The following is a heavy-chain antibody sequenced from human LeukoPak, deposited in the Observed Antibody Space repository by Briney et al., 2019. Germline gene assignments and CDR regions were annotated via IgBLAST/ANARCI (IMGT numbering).Heavy chain of an antibody. Sequence: ASVTVSFKSSVYTFIVYYMHWVRQAPGQGLEWMGWINPNSGGTKYAQKFQGRVTMTRDTSISTAYMELTRLRSDDTAVYYCARTSLYDSASDYWGQGTLVTVSS. V-gene: IGHV1-2*02. CDR1: VYTFIVYY. CDR2: INPNSGGT. CDR3: ARTSLYDSASDY. D-gene: IGHD5/OR15-5a*01. J-gene: IGHJ4*02.